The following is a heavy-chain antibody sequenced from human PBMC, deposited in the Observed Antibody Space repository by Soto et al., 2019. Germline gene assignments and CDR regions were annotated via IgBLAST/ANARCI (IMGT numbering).Heavy chain of an antibody. D-gene: IGHD1-7*01. CDR2: MNPNSGNT. V-gene: IGHV1-8*01. CDR1: GYTFTSYD. J-gene: IGHJ6*02. CDR3: ARAGGTTTYYYYGMDV. Sequence: QVPLVQSGAEVKKPGASVKVSCKASGYTFTSYDINWVRQATGQGLEWMGWMNPNSGNTGYAQKFQGRVTMTRNTSISTAYMELSSLRSEDTAVYYCARAGGTTTYYYYGMDVWGQGTTVTVSS.